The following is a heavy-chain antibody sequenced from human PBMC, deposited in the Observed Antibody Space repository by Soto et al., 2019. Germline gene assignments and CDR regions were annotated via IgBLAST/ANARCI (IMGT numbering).Heavy chain of an antibody. CDR3: AREWDYYYYYGMDV. V-gene: IGHV3-30-3*01. CDR2: ISYDGSNK. CDR1: GFTFSSYA. Sequence: GGSLRLSCAASGFTFSSYAMHWVRQAPGKGLEWVAVISYDGSNKYYADSVKGRFTISRDNSKNTLYLQMNSLRAEDTAVYYCAREWDYYYYYGMDVWGQGTTVTVSS. J-gene: IGHJ6*02.